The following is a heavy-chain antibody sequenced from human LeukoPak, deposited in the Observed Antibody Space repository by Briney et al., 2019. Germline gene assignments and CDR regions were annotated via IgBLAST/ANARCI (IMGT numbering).Heavy chain of an antibody. Sequence: SETLSLTCSVSGASISSYYWSWIRQPPGKGLEWIGYIYTSGSTNYNPSLKSRVTISLDMSKNQFSLKLSSVTAADTAVYYCARLAGSSSSDYWGQGTLVTVSS. CDR2: IYTSGST. J-gene: IGHJ4*02. D-gene: IGHD6-6*01. V-gene: IGHV4-4*09. CDR1: GASISSYY. CDR3: ARLAGSSSSDY.